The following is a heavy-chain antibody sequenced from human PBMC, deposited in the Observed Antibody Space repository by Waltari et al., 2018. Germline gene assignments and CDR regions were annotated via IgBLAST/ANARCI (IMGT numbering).Heavy chain of an antibody. CDR1: GDSMITNYF. CDR2: VDRSGRT. J-gene: IGHJ4*02. Sequence: QLQLQESGPGPAKPSGTLSPTSVVSGDSMITNYFWSWVRQSPGKGMEWIGQVDRSGRTNYSPSFASRVIMSLDTSINHFSLNMHSATAADTAIYYCARDRGRGLYLDSWGRGILVSVSP. V-gene: IGHV4-4*02. D-gene: IGHD2-15*01. CDR3: ARDRGRGLYLDS.